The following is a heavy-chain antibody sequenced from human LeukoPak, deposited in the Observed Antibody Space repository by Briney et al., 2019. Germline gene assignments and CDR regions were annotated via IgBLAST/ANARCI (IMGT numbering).Heavy chain of an antibody. D-gene: IGHD1-26*01. CDR1: GGSISSSNW. Sequence: SGTLSLTCAVSGGSISSSNWWSWVRQPPGKGLEWIGEIYHSGSTNYNPSLRSRVTISVDKSENQFSLKLSSVTAADTAVYYCARHKEWEPYDYWGQGTLVTVSS. V-gene: IGHV4-4*02. J-gene: IGHJ4*02. CDR2: IYHSGST. CDR3: ARHKEWEPYDY.